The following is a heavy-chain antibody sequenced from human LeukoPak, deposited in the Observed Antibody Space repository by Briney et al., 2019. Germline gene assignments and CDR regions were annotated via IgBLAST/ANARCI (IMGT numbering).Heavy chain of an antibody. V-gene: IGHV5-51*01. CDR2: IYPGDSDT. J-gene: IGHJ6*02. CDR1: GYSFTSYW. Sequence: GESLKISCKGSGYSFTSYWIGWARQMPGKGLEWMGIIYPGDSDTRYSPSFQGQVTISADKSISTAYLQWSSLKASDTAMYYCARHCYGDSLPGAFCGMDVWGQGTTVTVSS. D-gene: IGHD4-17*01. CDR3: ARHCYGDSLPGAFCGMDV.